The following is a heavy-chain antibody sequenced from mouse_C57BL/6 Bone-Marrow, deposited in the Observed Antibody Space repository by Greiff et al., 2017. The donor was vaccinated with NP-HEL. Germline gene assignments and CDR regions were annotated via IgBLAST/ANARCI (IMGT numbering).Heavy chain of an antibody. V-gene: IGHV14-2*01. J-gene: IGHJ3*01. CDR1: GFNIKDYY. CDR3: ASSLKFIPWFAY. D-gene: IGHD6-1*01. CDR2: IDPEDGET. Sequence: EVKLMESGAELVKPGASVKLSCTASGFNIKDYYMHWVKQRTKQGLEWIGRIDPEDGETKYAPKFQGKATITADTSSNTAYLQLSSLTSEDTAVYYCASSLKFIPWFAYWGQGTLVTVSA.